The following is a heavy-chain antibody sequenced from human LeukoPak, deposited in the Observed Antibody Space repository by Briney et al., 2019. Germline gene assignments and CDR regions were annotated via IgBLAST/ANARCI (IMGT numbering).Heavy chain of an antibody. J-gene: IGHJ4*02. Sequence: ASVKVSCKASGYTFTGYYMHWVRQAPGQGLEWMGWINPNSGGTNYAQKFQGRVTMTRDTSISTAYMELSRLRSDDTAVYYCARGIVGATGHFDYWGQGTLVTVSS. V-gene: IGHV1-2*02. CDR1: GYTFTGYY. D-gene: IGHD1-26*01. CDR3: ARGIVGATGHFDY. CDR2: INPNSGGT.